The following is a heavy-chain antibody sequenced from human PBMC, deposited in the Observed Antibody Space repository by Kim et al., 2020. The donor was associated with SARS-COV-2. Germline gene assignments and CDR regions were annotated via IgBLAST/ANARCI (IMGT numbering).Heavy chain of an antibody. Sequence: SETLSLTCTVSGGSISSSSYYWGWIRQPPGKGLEWIGSIYYSGSTYYNPSLKSRVTISVDTSKNQFSLKLSSVTAADTAVYYCARVGKKQQLVQPNVWFDPWGQGTLVTVSS. CDR3: ARVGKKQQLVQPNVWFDP. CDR2: IYYSGST. D-gene: IGHD6-13*01. CDR1: GGSISSSSYY. V-gene: IGHV4-39*07. J-gene: IGHJ5*02.